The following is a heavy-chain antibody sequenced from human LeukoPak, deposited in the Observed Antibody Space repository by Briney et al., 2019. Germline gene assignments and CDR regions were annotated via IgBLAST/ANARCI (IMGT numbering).Heavy chain of an antibody. D-gene: IGHD6-19*01. CDR1: GGSISSGSYY. J-gene: IGHJ4*02. CDR2: IYTSGST. V-gene: IGHV4-61*02. CDR3: TCHSGWSGPSE. Sequence: PSQTLSLTCTVSGGSISSGSYYWSWIRQPAGKGLEWIGRIYTSGSTNYNPSLKSRVTISVDKSKNHFSLELSSVTAADTAVYYCTCHSGWSGPSEWGQGTLVIVSS.